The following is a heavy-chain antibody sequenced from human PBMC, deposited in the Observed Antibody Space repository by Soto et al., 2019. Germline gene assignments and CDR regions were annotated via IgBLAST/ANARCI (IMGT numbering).Heavy chain of an antibody. D-gene: IGHD2-2*01. J-gene: IGHJ4*02. CDR2: IRQDGHEK. Sequence: GGSLRLSCAVSGFTFTSYSMSWVRQAPGEGLEWVANIRQDGHEKYYVDSVRGRFTISRDNAQNSLYLQMDSLRAEDTAMYYCARDLPGYCSTTNCYYYFDFWGQGTLVTVS. CDR3: ARDLPGYCSTTNCYYYFDF. CDR1: GFTFTSYS. V-gene: IGHV3-7*03.